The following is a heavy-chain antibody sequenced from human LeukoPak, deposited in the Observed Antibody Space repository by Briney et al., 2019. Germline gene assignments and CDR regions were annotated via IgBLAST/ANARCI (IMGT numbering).Heavy chain of an antibody. CDR1: GGSISSYY. CDR3: ARDLGNTYCGGDCYSHDAFDI. Sequence: PSETLSLTCTVSGGSISSYYWSWIRQPAGKGLEWIGRIYTSGSTNYNPSLKSRVTMSVDTSKNQFSLKLSSVTAADTAVYYCARDLGNTYCGGDCYSHDAFDIWGQGTMVTVSS. CDR2: IYTSGST. D-gene: IGHD2-21*02. V-gene: IGHV4-4*07. J-gene: IGHJ3*02.